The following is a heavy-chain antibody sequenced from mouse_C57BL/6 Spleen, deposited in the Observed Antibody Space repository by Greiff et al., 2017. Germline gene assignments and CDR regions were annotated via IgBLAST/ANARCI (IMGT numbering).Heavy chain of an antibody. D-gene: IGHD3-2*02. CDR1: GYSITSGYY. CDR2: ISYDGSN. J-gene: IGHJ4*01. V-gene: IGHV3-6*01. Sequence: VQLKASGPGLVKPSPSLSLTCSVTGYSITSGYYWNWIRQFPGNKLEWMGYISYDGSNNYNPSLKNRISITRDTSKNQFFLKLNSVTTEDPATYYCASHSSGYDYAMDYWGQGTSVTVSS. CDR3: ASHSSGYDYAMDY.